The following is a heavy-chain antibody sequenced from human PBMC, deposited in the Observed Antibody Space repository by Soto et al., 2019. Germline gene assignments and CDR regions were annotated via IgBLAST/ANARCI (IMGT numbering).Heavy chain of an antibody. CDR3: ANVWASSVDY. Sequence: PGGSLRLSCAASGFTFSSYSMNWVRQAPGKGLEWVSYISSSSSTIYYADSVKGRFTISRDNAKNSLYLQMNSLRAEDTAVYYCANVWASSVDYWGQGTLVTVSS. D-gene: IGHD1-26*01. J-gene: IGHJ4*02. CDR2: ISSSSSTI. V-gene: IGHV3-48*01. CDR1: GFTFSSYS.